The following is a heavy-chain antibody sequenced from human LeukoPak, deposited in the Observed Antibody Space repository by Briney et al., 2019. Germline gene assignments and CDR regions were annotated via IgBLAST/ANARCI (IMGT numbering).Heavy chain of an antibody. CDR1: GGSISSYY. CDR2: IYYSGST. V-gene: IGHV4-59*01. D-gene: IGHD3-10*01. CDR3: ARVGYYGSGSYTFDY. Sequence: SETLSLTCTVSGGSISSYYWSWIRQPPGKGLDWIGHIYYSGSTNYNPSLKSRVTISVDTSKNHFSLNLRSVTAADTAVYFCARVGYYGSGSYTFDYWGQGTLVTVSS. J-gene: IGHJ4*02.